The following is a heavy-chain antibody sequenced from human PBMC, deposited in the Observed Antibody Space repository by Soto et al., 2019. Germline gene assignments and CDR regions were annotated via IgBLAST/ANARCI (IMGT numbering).Heavy chain of an antibody. CDR2: ISWNSGSI. Sequence: GGSLRLSCAASGFTFDDYAMHWVRQAPGKGLEWVSGISWNSGSIGYADSVKGRFTISRDNAKNSLYLQMNSLRAEDTALYYCAKVTGIYSGYDSPVDYWGQGT. D-gene: IGHD5-12*01. J-gene: IGHJ4*02. CDR3: AKVTGIYSGYDSPVDY. V-gene: IGHV3-9*01. CDR1: GFTFDDYA.